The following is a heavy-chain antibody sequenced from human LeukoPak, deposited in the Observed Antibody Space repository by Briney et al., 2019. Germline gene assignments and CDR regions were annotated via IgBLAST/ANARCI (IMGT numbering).Heavy chain of an antibody. J-gene: IGHJ4*02. V-gene: IGHV3-49*03. D-gene: IGHD6-13*01. CDR2: IRSKAFGGTT. Sequence: GGSLRLSCTTSGFTFGDHVMSWFRQAPGKGLEWVGFIRSKAFGGTTEYAASVKGRFTISRDDSKSIAYLQMNSLKTEDTAVYYCTRDMSSSCQLMSTFDYWGQGTLVTVSS. CDR3: TRDMSSSCQLMSTFDY. CDR1: GFTFGDHV.